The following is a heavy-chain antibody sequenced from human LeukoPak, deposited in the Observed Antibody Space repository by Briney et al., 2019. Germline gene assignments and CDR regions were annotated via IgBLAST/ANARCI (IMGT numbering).Heavy chain of an antibody. CDR1: GGSFSGYY. V-gene: IGHV4-34*01. Sequence: SETLSLTCAVYGGSFSGYYWSWIRQPPGKGLEWIGSIYYSGSTYYNPSLKSRVTISVDTSKNQFSLKLSSVTAADTAVYYCASGGYDFWSGHWGQGTLVTVSS. CDR2: IYYSGST. J-gene: IGHJ4*02. D-gene: IGHD3-3*01. CDR3: ASGGYDFWSGH.